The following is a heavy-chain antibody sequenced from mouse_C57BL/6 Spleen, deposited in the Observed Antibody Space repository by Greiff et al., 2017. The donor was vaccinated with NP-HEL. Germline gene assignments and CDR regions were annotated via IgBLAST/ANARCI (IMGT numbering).Heavy chain of an antibody. CDR1: GYTFTSYW. Sequence: QVQLQQSGAELVMPGASVKLSCKASGYTFTSYWMHWVKQRPGQGLEWIGEIDPSDSYTNYNQKFKGKSTLTVDKSSSTAYMQLSSLTSEDSAVYYCARSGYSNYYAMDYWGQGTSVTVSS. D-gene: IGHD2-5*01. J-gene: IGHJ4*01. CDR2: IDPSDSYT. V-gene: IGHV1-69*01. CDR3: ARSGYSNYYAMDY.